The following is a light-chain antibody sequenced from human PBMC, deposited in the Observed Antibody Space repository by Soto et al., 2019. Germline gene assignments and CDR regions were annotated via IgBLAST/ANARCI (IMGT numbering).Light chain of an antibody. Sequence: EIVLTQSPATLSWSPGERGTLSCRASQIGSSYFAWYQQRPGQAPRLLIYDAPNRATGVAARFRASGSGTDFTLTTTILEAGDFAVYYCQHRSNSCTFGGGTKVDI. V-gene: IGKV3-11*01. CDR3: QHRSNSCT. CDR1: QIGSSY. CDR2: DAP. J-gene: IGKJ4*01.